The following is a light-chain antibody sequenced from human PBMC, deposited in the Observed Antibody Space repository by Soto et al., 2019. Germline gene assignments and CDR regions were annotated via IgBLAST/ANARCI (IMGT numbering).Light chain of an antibody. CDR1: QSLSSSQ. J-gene: IGKJ1*01. CDR3: QQYGSPPRT. Sequence: EIVLTQSPATLSLSLGERATLSCRASQSLSSSQLAWYQQKPGQAPRLLIHDASSRAIGISDRFTGSGSGTDFTLTITTLEPEDFAVYYCQQYGSPPRTFGLGTKVDIK. V-gene: IGKV3-20*01. CDR2: DAS.